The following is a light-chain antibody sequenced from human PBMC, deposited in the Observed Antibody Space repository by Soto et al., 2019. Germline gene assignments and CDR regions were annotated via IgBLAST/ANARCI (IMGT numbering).Light chain of an antibody. J-gene: IGLJ1*01. CDR3: ASYTSSSTYV. CDR2: EVS. Sequence: QSVLTQPPSVSGSPGQSVTISCTGTSSDVGSYNRVSWYQQPPGTAPKLVIYEVSSRPSGVPDRFSGSKSANTASLAISGLQAEDEADYYCASYTSSSTYVFGPGTRSPS. CDR1: SSDVGSYNR. V-gene: IGLV2-18*02.